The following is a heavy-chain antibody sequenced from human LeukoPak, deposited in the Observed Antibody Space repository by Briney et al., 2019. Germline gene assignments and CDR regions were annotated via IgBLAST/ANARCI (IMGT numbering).Heavy chain of an antibody. CDR3: ARVRDSGYVYFDY. CDR2: ISYDGTNK. Sequence: GGSLRLSCAASGFTFRSYGMHWVRQAPGKGLDWVAVISYDGTNKYYADSVKGRFTISRDNSKNTLYLQMNSLRAEDTAVYYCARVRDSGYVYFDYWGQGTLVTVSS. D-gene: IGHD5-12*01. CDR1: GFTFRSYG. J-gene: IGHJ4*02. V-gene: IGHV3-30*03.